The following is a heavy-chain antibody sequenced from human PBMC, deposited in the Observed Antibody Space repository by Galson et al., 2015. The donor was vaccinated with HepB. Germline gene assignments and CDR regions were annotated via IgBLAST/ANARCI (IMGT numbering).Heavy chain of an antibody. Sequence: ETLSLTCAVYGGSFSGYYWSWIRQPPGKGLEWIGEINHSGSTNYNPSLKSRVTISVDTSKNQFSLKLSSVTAADTAVYYCARAKGRAGTTDYYYYYYMDVWGKGTTVTVSS. CDR3: ARAKGRAGTTDYYYYYYMDV. CDR1: GGSFSGYY. D-gene: IGHD1-7*01. J-gene: IGHJ6*03. CDR2: INHSGST. V-gene: IGHV4-34*01.